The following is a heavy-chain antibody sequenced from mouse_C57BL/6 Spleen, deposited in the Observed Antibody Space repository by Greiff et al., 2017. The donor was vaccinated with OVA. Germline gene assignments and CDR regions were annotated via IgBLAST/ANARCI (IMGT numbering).Heavy chain of an antibody. CDR1: GYTFTSYW. J-gene: IGHJ2*01. D-gene: IGHD2-4*01. Sequence: QVQLQQPGAELVKPGASVKMSCKASGYTFTSYWITWVKQRPGQGLEWIGDIYPGSGSTNYNEKFKSKATLTVDTSSSTAYMQLSSLTSEDSAVYYCARGPYDYDGYYFDYWGQGTTLTVSS. V-gene: IGHV1-55*01. CDR2: IYPGSGST. CDR3: ARGPYDYDGYYFDY.